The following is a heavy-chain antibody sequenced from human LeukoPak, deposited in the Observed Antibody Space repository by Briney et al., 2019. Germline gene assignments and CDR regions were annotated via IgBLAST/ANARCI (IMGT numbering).Heavy chain of an antibody. D-gene: IGHD3/OR15-3a*01. V-gene: IGHV3-23*01. CDR1: GFTFSSYA. J-gene: IGHJ6*03. Sequence: GGSLRLSCAASGFTFSSYAMSWVRQAPGKGLEWVSAISGSGGSTYYAESVKGRFTISRDNSKNTLYLQMNSLRAEDTAVYYCAKEGFLDLWGVDYYYYMDVWGKGTTVTVSS. CDR3: AKEGFLDLWGVDYYYYMDV. CDR2: ISGSGGST.